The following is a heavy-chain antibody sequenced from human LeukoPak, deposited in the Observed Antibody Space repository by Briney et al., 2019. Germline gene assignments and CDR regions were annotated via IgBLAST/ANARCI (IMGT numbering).Heavy chain of an antibody. D-gene: IGHD2-15*01. CDR1: GFSTSW. J-gene: IGHJ5*02. V-gene: IGHV3-7*01. Sequence: GGSLRLSCAASGFSTSWMSWVRRAPGRGLEWVANINRDGSEKYYVDSVKGRFTISRDNAKNSLYLQMNSLRAEDTAVYYCAREACSSGSCYIGVYNWFDPWGQGTLVTVSS. CDR3: AREACSSGSCYIGVYNWFDP. CDR2: INRDGSEK.